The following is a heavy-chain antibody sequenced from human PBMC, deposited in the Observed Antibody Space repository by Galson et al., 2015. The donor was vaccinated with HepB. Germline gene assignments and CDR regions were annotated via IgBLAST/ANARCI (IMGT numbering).Heavy chain of an antibody. J-gene: IGHJ4*02. CDR2: ISYDGSNK. CDR1: GFTFSSYA. V-gene: IGHV3-30*04. CDR3: AREDYGDYDFDY. D-gene: IGHD4-17*01. Sequence: SLRLSCAASGFTFSSYAMHWVRQAPGKGLEWVAVISYDGSNKYHADSVKGRFTISRDNSKNTLYLQMNSLRAEDTAVYYCAREDYGDYDFDYWGQGTLVTVSS.